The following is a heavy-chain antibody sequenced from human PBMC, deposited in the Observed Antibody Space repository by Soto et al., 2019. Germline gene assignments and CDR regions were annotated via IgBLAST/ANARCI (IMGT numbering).Heavy chain of an antibody. Sequence: QVQLVESGGGVVQPGRSLRLSCAASGFTFSSYGMHWVRQAPGKGLGWVAVISYDGSNKYYADSVKGRFTISRDNSKNTLYLQMNSLRAEDTAVYYCAKENLYYYYYYGMDVWGQGTTVTVSS. J-gene: IGHJ6*02. V-gene: IGHV3-30*18. CDR3: AKENLYYYYYYGMDV. CDR2: ISYDGSNK. CDR1: GFTFSSYG.